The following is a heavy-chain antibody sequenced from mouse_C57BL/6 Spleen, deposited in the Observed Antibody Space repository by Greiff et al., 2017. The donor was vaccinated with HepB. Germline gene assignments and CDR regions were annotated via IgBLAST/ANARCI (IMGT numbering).Heavy chain of an antibody. CDR1: GYTFTDYY. J-gene: IGHJ2*01. Sequence: EVQLQESGPVLVKPGASVKMSCKASGYTFTDYYMNWVKQSHGKSLEWIGVINPYNGGTSYNQKFKGKATLTVDKSSSTAYMELNSLTSEDSAVYYCARRGPVVAPFDYWGQGTTLTVSS. D-gene: IGHD1-1*01. CDR2: INPYNGGT. V-gene: IGHV1-19*01. CDR3: ARRGPVVAPFDY.